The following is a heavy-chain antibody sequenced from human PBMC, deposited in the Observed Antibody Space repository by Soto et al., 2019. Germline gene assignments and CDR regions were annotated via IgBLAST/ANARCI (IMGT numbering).Heavy chain of an antibody. J-gene: IGHJ6*02. Sequence: QVQLVESGGGVVQPGRSLRLSCSASGFIFGTYGMDWVRQAPGKGLEWVALISYDGNKEFYADSVKGRFTISRDNSRNTLSLHKNTLKPEDTAMYYCAKETATSVDYYYFYGLDVWGPGTTVSVSS. CDR2: ISYDGNKE. CDR1: GFIFGTYG. CDR3: AKETATSVDYYYFYGLDV. V-gene: IGHV3-30*18. D-gene: IGHD1-1*01.